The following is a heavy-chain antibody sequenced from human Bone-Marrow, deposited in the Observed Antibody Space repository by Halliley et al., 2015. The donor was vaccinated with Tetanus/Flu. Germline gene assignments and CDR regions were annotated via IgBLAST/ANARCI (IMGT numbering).Heavy chain of an antibody. Sequence: CAASGFTFSDYAMSWVRQAPGKGLEWVSSISAGAISTYYADSVKGRFTISRDNSKRTLSLQMKYLRDDDTAVYYCAKRRDFFDSWGQGVLVAVSS. CDR1: GFTFSDYA. CDR2: ISAGAIST. J-gene: IGHJ4*02. V-gene: IGHV3-23*01. CDR3: AKRRDFFDS.